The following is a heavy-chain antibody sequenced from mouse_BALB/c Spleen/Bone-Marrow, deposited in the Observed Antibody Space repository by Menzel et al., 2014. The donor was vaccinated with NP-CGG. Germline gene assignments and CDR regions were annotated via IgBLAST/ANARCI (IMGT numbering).Heavy chain of an antibody. CDR3: ARLGYYGYHDN. J-gene: IGHJ2*01. D-gene: IGHD1-2*01. V-gene: IGHV4-2*02. CDR1: GFDFGRYW. Sequence: EVMLEESGGGLVQPGGSLNLACVASGFDFGRYWMSWARQAPGRGLEWIGEINPGSSTINYSPSLKDKFIMSRDNAKNTLYLQMRKVRSEDTALYYCARLGYYGYHDNWGQGTALTVSS. CDR2: INPGSSTI.